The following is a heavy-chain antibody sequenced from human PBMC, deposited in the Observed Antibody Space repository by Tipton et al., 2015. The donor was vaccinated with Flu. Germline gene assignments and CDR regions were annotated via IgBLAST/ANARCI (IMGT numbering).Heavy chain of an antibody. J-gene: IGHJ5*02. V-gene: IGHV4-59*10. Sequence: TLSLTCAVYGGSFSGYYWSWIRQPAGKGLEWIGRIYTSGSTNYNPSLKSRVTMSVDTSKNQFSLKLSSVTAADTAVYYCARVRGGAGGNWFDPWGQGTLVTVSS. D-gene: IGHD3-10*01. CDR1: GGSFSGYY. CDR3: ARVRGGAGGNWFDP. CDR2: IYTSGST.